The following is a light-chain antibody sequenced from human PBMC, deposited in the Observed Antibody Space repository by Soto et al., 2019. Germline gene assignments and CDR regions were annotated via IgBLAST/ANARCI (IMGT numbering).Light chain of an antibody. J-gene: IGKJ5*01. CDR1: QSVSRH. CDR3: QQRSNWPPKIT. CDR2: DAS. V-gene: IGKV3-11*01. Sequence: EVVLTQSPATLSLSPGERATLSCRASQSVSRHLAWYQQKPGQAPRLLILDASDRATGIPARFSGSGSGTNFTLTISSLEPEDFAVYYCQQRSNWPPKITFGQGTRLEIK.